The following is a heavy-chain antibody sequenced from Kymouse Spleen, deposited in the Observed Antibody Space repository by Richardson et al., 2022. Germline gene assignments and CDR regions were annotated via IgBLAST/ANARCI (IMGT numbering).Heavy chain of an antibody. CDR1: GGSFSGYY. D-gene: IGHD3-9*01. CDR3: ARQNDILTGYSDDAFDI. CDR2: INHSGST. V-gene: IGHV4-34*01. Sequence: QVQLQQWGAGLLKPSETLSLTCAVYGGSFSGYYWSWIRQPPGKGLEWIGEINHSGSTNYNPSLKSRVTISVDTSKNQFSLKLSSVTAADTAVYYCARQNDILTGYSDDAFDIWGQGTMVTVSS. J-gene: IGHJ3*02.